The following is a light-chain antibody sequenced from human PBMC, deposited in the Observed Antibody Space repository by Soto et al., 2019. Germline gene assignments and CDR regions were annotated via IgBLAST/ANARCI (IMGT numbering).Light chain of an antibody. CDR3: QQYNNWPPWT. Sequence: EIVMTQSPATVSVSPGERATLSCRASQSVSDKLAWYQQKPGQAPRLLIYHASARATGIPARFSGSGSGTEFTLTISGLQSEDFVVYYCQQYNNWPPWTFGQGTKVDIK. V-gene: IGKV3-15*01. CDR2: HAS. CDR1: QSVSDK. J-gene: IGKJ1*01.